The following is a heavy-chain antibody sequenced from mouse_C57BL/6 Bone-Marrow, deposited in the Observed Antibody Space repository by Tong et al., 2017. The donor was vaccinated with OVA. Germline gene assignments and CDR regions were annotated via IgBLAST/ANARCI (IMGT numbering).Heavy chain of an antibody. CDR1: GYTFTSYW. J-gene: IGHJ2*01. CDR3: RAPITTVVAL. V-gene: IGHV1-64*01. Sequence: VQLQESGAELVKPGASVKLSCKASGYTFTSYWMHWVKQRPGQGLEWIGMIHPNSGSTNYNEKFKSKATLTVDKSSSTAYMQLSSLTSEDSAVYYCRAPITTVVALRGQGTTLTVSS. D-gene: IGHD1-1*01. CDR2: IHPNSGST.